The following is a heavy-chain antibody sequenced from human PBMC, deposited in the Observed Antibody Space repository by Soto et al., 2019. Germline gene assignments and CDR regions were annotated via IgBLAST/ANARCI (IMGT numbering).Heavy chain of an antibody. J-gene: IGHJ5*02. CDR3: AREGLGSSSWQTYNWFDH. V-gene: IGHV3-64*01. Sequence: GGSLRLSCAASGFTFSSYAMRWVRQAPGKGLEYVSAISSNGGSTYYANSVKGRFTISRDNSKNTLYLQMGSLRAEDMAVYYCAREGLGSSSWQTYNWFDHWGQGT. CDR2: ISSNGGST. CDR1: GFTFSSYA. D-gene: IGHD6-13*01.